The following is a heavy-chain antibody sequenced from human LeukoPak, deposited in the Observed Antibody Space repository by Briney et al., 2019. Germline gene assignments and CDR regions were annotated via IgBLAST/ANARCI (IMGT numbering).Heavy chain of an antibody. V-gene: IGHV3-66*01. J-gene: IGHJ4*02. CDR3: ARESAPGYIDY. CDR1: GFTVSSNY. Sequence: GGSLRLSCAASGFTVSSNYMTWVRQAPGKGLEWVSVIYSYGTTYYADSVKGRFTISRDNSKNTVFLRMNSLRVEDTAVYYCARESAPGYIDYWGQGTLVTVSS. D-gene: IGHD6-13*01. CDR2: IYSYGTT.